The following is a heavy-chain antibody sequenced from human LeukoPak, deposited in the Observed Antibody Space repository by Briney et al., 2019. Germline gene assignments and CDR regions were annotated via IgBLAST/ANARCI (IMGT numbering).Heavy chain of an antibody. J-gene: IGHJ6*02. D-gene: IGHD2-2*01. CDR1: GYTFTGYY. CDR3: ARELVVPAAAFYYYYGMDA. Sequence: ASVKVSCKASGYTFTGYYMHWVRQAPGQGLEWMGWINPNSGGTNYAQKFQGRVTMTRDTSISTAYMELSRLRSDDTAVYYCARELVVPAAAFYYYYGMDAWGQGTTVTVSS. V-gene: IGHV1-2*02. CDR2: INPNSGGT.